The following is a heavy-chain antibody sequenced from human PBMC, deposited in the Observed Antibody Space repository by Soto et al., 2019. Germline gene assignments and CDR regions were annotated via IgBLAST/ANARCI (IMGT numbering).Heavy chain of an antibody. Sequence: QVQVQHWGAGLLKPSETLSLTCAVFGGSFLGYSWSWIRQPAGKGLEWIGEINHSGSANYNPSLRSQVTISIDTSENQLSLNLNSGTAADTAVYYCARLLGGRYTSTWYGWFAPWGQATLVIVSS. J-gene: IGHJ5*02. CDR3: ARLLGGRYTSTWYGWFAP. V-gene: IGHV4-34*01. D-gene: IGHD6-13*01. CDR1: GGSFLGYS. CDR2: INHSGSA.